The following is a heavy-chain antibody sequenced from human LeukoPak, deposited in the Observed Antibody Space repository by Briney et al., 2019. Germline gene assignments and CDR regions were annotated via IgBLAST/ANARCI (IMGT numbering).Heavy chain of an antibody. J-gene: IGHJ5*02. D-gene: IGHD3-10*01. CDR1: GGSISGYY. CDR2: VYTSGTT. V-gene: IGHV4-4*07. Sequence: SETLSLTCAVSGGSISGYYWSWFRQPAGKGLEWIGRVYTSGTTNYNPSLKSRVTMSIDTSKNQFSLKLTSVTAADTAVYYCARGFGHPWGQGTLVTVSS. CDR3: ARGFGHP.